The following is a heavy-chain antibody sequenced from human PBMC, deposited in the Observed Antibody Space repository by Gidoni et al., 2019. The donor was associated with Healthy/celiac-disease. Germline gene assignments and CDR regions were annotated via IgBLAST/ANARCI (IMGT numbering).Heavy chain of an antibody. V-gene: IGHV3-23*04. CDR3: AKVAAAGKDY. Sequence: EVQLVESGGGLVQPGGSLRLHCAASGFTFRSYAMSWVRQAPGKGLDLVSCNSGSCGRTYYADSVKCRFTISRDNSKNTLYLQMNSLRAEDTAVYYCAKVAAAGKDYWGQGTLVTVSS. D-gene: IGHD6-13*01. J-gene: IGHJ4*02. CDR1: GFTFRSYA. CDR2: NSGSCGRT.